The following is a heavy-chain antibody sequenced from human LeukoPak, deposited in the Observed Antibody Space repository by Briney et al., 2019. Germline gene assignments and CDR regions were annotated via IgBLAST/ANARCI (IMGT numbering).Heavy chain of an antibody. Sequence: EASVKVSCKASGGTFSSYGISWVRQAPGQGLEWMGWISAYNGNTNYAQKLQGRVTMTTDTSTSTAYMELRSLRSDDTAVYYCARDSNYYCSGGSCYSDYWGQGTLVTVSS. CDR1: GGTFSSYG. J-gene: IGHJ4*02. CDR3: ARDSNYYCSGGSCYSDY. V-gene: IGHV1-18*01. D-gene: IGHD2-15*01. CDR2: ISAYNGNT.